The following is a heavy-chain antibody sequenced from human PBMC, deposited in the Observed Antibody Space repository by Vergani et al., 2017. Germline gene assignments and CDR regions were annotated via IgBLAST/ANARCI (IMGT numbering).Heavy chain of an antibody. Sequence: QVQLVQSGAEVKKPGASVKVSCKASGYTFTGYYMHWVRQAPGQGLEWMGWINPNSGGTNYAPKFQGRVTMTRDTSISTAYMELSRLRSDDTAVYYCAGPGGWAVFSPSPYGMDVWGQGTTVTVSS. CDR2: INPNSGGT. CDR1: GYTFTGYY. CDR3: AGPGGWAVFSPSPYGMDV. V-gene: IGHV1-2*02. D-gene: IGHD3-16*01. J-gene: IGHJ6*02.